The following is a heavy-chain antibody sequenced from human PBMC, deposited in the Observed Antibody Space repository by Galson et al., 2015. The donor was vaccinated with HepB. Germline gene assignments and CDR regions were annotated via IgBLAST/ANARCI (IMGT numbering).Heavy chain of an antibody. V-gene: IGHV3-23*01. Sequence: SLRLSCAASGFTFGIYAMGWVRQAPGQGLEWVSTIKSSGDTTYYADSVKGRFTISRDNSKNTVHLQMDSLRAEDTAVYFCARINGDYYHAFHIWGQGTMVIVSS. D-gene: IGHD4-17*01. CDR1: GFTFGIYA. CDR2: IKSSGDTT. J-gene: IGHJ3*02. CDR3: ARINGDYYHAFHI.